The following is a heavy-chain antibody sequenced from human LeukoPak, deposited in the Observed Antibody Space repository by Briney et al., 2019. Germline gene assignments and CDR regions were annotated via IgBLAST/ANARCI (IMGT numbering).Heavy chain of an antibody. CDR2: INPSGGST. V-gene: IGHV1-46*01. Sequence: ASVKVSCKASGYTFTSYYMQWVRQAPGQGLEWMGTINPSGGSTSYAQKFQGRVTMARDTSTSTVYMELSSLRSEDTAVYYCARVRRCCSNGVCYDYGMDVWGQGTTVTVSS. J-gene: IGHJ6*02. CDR3: ARVRRCCSNGVCYDYGMDV. D-gene: IGHD2-8*01. CDR1: GYTFTSYY.